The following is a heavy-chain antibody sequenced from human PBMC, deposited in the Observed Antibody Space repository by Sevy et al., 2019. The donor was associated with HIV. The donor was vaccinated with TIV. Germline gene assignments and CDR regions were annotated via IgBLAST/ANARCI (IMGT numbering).Heavy chain of an antibody. CDR3: STDMVGQSGYSYDFSTFNPDLPRYSGADV. Sequence: GGSLRLSCTASGFTFRNAWMTWVRQVPGKGLEWVGRIRNDPDGGTTDYAAPVRGGFTISRDDSKNTVYLLMNSLETKAKALFYCSTDMVGQSGYSYDFSTFNPDLPRYSGADVWGQGTTVTVSS. J-gene: IGHJ6*02. CDR1: GFTFRNAW. CDR2: IRNDPDGGTT. V-gene: IGHV3-15*01. D-gene: IGHD5-12*01.